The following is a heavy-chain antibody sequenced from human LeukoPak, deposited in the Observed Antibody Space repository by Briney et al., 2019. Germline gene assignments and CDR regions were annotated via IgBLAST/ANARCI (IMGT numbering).Heavy chain of an antibody. CDR2: INHSGGT. Sequence: SETLSLTCAVYGGSFSGYYWSWIRQPPGKGLEWIGEINHSGGTNYNPSLKSRVTISVDTSKNQFSLKLSSVTAADTAVYYCASGSIAARPYYYYMDVWGKGTTVTVSS. CDR1: GGSFSGYY. D-gene: IGHD6-6*01. J-gene: IGHJ6*03. V-gene: IGHV4-34*01. CDR3: ASGSIAARPYYYYMDV.